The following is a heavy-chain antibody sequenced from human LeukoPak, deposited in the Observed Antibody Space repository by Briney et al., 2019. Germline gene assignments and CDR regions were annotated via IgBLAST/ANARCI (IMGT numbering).Heavy chain of an antibody. V-gene: IGHV3-23*01. CDR3: ANSRVWELLRRDSYYYYRDV. D-gene: IGHD1-26*01. J-gene: IGHJ6*03. CDR1: GFTFSSYA. Sequence: GGSLRLSCAASGFTFSSYAMSWVRQAPGKGLEWVSAISGSGGSTYYADSVKGRFTISRDNSKNTLYLQMNSLRAEDTAVYYCANSRVWELLRRDSYYYYRDVWGKGTTVTVSS. CDR2: ISGSGGST.